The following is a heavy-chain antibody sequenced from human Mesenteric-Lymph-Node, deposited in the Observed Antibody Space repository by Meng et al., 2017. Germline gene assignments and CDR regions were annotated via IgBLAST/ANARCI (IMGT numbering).Heavy chain of an antibody. V-gene: IGHV1-24*01. CDR3: ARMTAAAGTGNYYGMDV. CDR2: FDPEDGET. CDR1: GYTLTELS. J-gene: IGHJ6*02. D-gene: IGHD6-13*01. Sequence: ASVKVSCKVSGYTLTELSMHWVRQAPGKGLEWMGGFDPEDGETIYAQKFQGRVTMTRDTSTSTVYMELSSLRSEDTAVYYCARMTAAAGTGNYYGMDVWGQGTTVTVSS.